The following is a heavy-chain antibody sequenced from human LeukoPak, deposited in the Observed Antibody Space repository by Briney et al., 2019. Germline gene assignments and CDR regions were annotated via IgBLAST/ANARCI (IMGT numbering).Heavy chain of an antibody. CDR1: GGTFSSYA. CDR2: IIPIFGTA. Sequence: ASVKVSCKASGGTFSSYAISWVRQAPGQGLEWMGGIIPIFGTANYAQKFQGRVTITADESTSTAYMELSSLRSEDTAVYYCARGVVVVPAAPNWFDPWGQGILVTVSS. J-gene: IGHJ5*02. D-gene: IGHD2-2*01. CDR3: ARGVVVVPAAPNWFDP. V-gene: IGHV1-69*01.